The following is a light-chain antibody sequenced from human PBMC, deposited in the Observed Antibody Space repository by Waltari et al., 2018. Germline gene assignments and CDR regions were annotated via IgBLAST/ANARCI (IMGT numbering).Light chain of an antibody. CDR1: QSVSSS. CDR2: DAS. J-gene: IGKJ1*01. CDR3: QQRSNWPRT. V-gene: IGKV3-11*01. Sequence: EIVLTQSPATLSLSPGERATLSCSASQSVSSSLAWYQQKPGQAPRLLIYDASNRATDIPARFSGGGSGTDFTLTISSLEPEDFAVYYCQQRSNWPRTFGQGTKVEIK.